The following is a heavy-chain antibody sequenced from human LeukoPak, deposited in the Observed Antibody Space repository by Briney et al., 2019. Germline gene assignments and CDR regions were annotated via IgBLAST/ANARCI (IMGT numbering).Heavy chain of an antibody. CDR3: AREGPYRVAARRPNWFDP. CDR1: GGSIGGDTYY. D-gene: IGHD6-6*01. CDR2: IYYSGST. Sequence: SETLSLTCTVSGGSIGGDTYYWSWIRQHPVKGLEWIGYIYYSGSTHYNPSLESRVTISVDTSKNQFSLELTSVTAADTAVYYCAREGPYRVAARRPNWFDPWGQGTLVTVSS. J-gene: IGHJ5*02. V-gene: IGHV4-31*03.